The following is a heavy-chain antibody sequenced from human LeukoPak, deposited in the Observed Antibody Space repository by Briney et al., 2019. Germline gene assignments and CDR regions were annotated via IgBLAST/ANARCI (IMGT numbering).Heavy chain of an antibody. CDR3: AKGSYYDSSGSFYFDY. Sequence: PGGSLRLSCAASGFTVSSYALSWVRQAPGKGLEWVSGISGSGDNTYYADSVKGRFTISRDNSKNTLYAQVNSLGTEDTAAYYCAKGSYYDSSGSFYFDYWGQGTLVTVSS. V-gene: IGHV3-23*01. CDR2: ISGSGDNT. J-gene: IGHJ4*02. D-gene: IGHD3-22*01. CDR1: GFTVSSYA.